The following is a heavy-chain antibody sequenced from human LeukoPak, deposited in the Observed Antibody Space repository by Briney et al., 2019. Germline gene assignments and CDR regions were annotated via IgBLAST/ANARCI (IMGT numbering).Heavy chain of an antibody. V-gene: IGHV3-53*01. CDR3: ASSDNWGPPTH. Sequence: GGSLRLSCAASGFTVRSNYMSWVRQAPGKGLEWVSLVYSGGGTYYADPVKGRFTISRDNSKNTLFLQMNSLRAEDTAVYYCASSDNWGPPTHWGQGTLATVSS. CDR2: VYSGGGT. D-gene: IGHD7-27*01. J-gene: IGHJ4*02. CDR1: GFTVRSNY.